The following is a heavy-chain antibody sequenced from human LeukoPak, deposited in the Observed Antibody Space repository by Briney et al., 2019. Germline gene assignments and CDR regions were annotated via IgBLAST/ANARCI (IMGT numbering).Heavy chain of an antibody. CDR2: ISHDGTVT. D-gene: IGHD1-26*01. CDR3: AREPPVGGYFDY. J-gene: IGHJ4*02. CDR1: GFTFSGYG. Sequence: GRSLRLSCAASGFTFSGYGMQWVRQAPDKGLEWVAVISHDGTVTHYAESVKGRFTISRDQAKNTLYLQMSSLRAEDTAVYYCAREPPVGGYFDYWGQGTLVTVSS. V-gene: IGHV3-30*03.